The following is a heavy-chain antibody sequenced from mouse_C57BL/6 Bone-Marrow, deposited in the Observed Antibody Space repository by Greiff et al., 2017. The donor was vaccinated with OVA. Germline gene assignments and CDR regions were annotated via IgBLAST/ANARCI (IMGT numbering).Heavy chain of an antibody. CDR2: ISSGGSYT. CDR3: ARPLYYDYDGGVDY. D-gene: IGHD2-4*01. CDR1: GFTFSSYG. Sequence: EVKLMESGGDLVKPGGSLKLSCAASGFTFSSYGMSWVRQTPDKRLEWVATISSGGSYTYYPDSVKGRFTISRDNAKNTLYLQMSSLKSEDTAMYYCARPLYYDYDGGVDYWGQGTTLTVSS. J-gene: IGHJ2*01. V-gene: IGHV5-6*01.